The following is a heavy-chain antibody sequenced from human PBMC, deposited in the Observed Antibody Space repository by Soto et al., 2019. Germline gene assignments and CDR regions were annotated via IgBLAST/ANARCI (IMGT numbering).Heavy chain of an antibody. CDR1: GGSVSSGSYY. D-gene: IGHD6-6*01. J-gene: IGHJ4*02. V-gene: IGHV4-61*01. CDR3: ARASIAARPGALFDY. CDR2: IYYSGST. Sequence: SETLSLTCTVSGGSVSSGSYYWSWIRQPPGKGLEWIGYIYYSGSTNYNPSLKSRVTISVDTSKNQFSLKLSSVTAADTAVYYCARASIAARPGALFDYWGQGTLVTVSS.